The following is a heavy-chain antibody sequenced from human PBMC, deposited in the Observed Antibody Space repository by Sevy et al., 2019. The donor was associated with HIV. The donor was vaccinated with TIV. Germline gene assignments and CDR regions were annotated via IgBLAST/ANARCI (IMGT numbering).Heavy chain of an antibody. J-gene: IGHJ4*02. CDR3: AKTYYYDSSGYFSN. CDR2: ISYDGSNK. Sequence: GGSLRLSCAASGFTFSSYGMHWVRQAPGKGLEWVAVISYDGSNKYYADSVKGRFTISSDNSKNTLYLQMNSLRAEDTAVYYCAKTYYYDSSGYFSNWGQGTLVTVSS. CDR1: GFTFSSYG. D-gene: IGHD3-22*01. V-gene: IGHV3-30*18.